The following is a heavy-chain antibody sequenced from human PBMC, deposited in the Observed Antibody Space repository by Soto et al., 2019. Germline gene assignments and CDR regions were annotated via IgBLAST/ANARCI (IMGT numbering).Heavy chain of an antibody. V-gene: IGHV3-11*06. CDR1: GFTFSDYY. D-gene: IGHD3-9*01. CDR2: ISSSSSYT. Sequence: GGSLRLSWAASGFTFSDYYMSWIRPAPGKGLEWVSYISSSSSYTNYADSVKGRFTISRDNAKNSLYLQMNSLRAEDTAVYYCASPVSYAIFTRPSQGYYGMDVWGQGTTVTVSS. CDR3: ASPVSYAIFTRPSQGYYGMDV. J-gene: IGHJ6*02.